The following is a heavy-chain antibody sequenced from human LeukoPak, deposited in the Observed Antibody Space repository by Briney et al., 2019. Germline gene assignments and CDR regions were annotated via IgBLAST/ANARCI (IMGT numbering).Heavy chain of an antibody. V-gene: IGHV3-7*01. D-gene: IGHD3-3*01. J-gene: IGHJ3*02. CDR3: ARSMVGEWLFLALDI. CDR1: GFTFSSYW. CDR2: IKQDGSEK. Sequence: GGSLRLSCAASGFTFSSYWMSWVRQAPGKGLEWVANIKQDGSEKYYVDSVKGRLTISRDNAKNSLYLQMNSLRVEDTAVYYCARSMVGEWLFLALDIWGQGTKVTVSS.